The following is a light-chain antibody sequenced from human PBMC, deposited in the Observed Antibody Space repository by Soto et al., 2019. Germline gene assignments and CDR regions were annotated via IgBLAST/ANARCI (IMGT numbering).Light chain of an antibody. CDR2: RNN. J-gene: IGLJ2*01. V-gene: IGLV1-47*01. CDR1: SSNIGSNY. CDR3: AAWDDSLSGRVV. Sequence: QAVVTQPPSASGTPGQRVTISCSGSSSNIGSNYVYWYQQLPGTAPKLLIYRNNQRPSGVPDRFSGSKSGTSASLAISGLRSEDEADYYCAAWDDSLSGRVVFGGGTKLTV.